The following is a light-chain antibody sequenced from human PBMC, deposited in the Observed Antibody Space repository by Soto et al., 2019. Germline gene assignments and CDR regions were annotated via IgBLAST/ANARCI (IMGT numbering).Light chain of an antibody. Sequence: QSVLTQPASVSGSPGQSITISCTGTSSDIGDYTHVSWYQQHPGKAPKLIIYEVSDRPSGVSNRFSGSKSGNTASLTISGLQTEDEADYYCCSYTSSSTLVFGGGTKVTVL. V-gene: IGLV2-14*01. CDR1: SSDIGDYTH. CDR3: CSYTSSSTLV. CDR2: EVS. J-gene: IGLJ2*01.